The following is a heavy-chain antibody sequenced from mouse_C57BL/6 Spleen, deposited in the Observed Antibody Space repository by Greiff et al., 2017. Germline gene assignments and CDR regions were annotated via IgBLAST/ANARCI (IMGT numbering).Heavy chain of an antibody. Sequence: VKLVESGPGLVQPSQSLSITCTVSGFSLTSYGVHWVRQSPGKGLEWLGVIWRGGSTDYNAAFMSRLSITKDNSKSQVFFKMNSLQADDTAIYYCAKNYDYEDYAMDYWGQGTSVTVSS. CDR2: IWRGGST. D-gene: IGHD2-4*01. J-gene: IGHJ4*01. CDR3: AKNYDYEDYAMDY. CDR1: GFSLTSYG. V-gene: IGHV2-5*01.